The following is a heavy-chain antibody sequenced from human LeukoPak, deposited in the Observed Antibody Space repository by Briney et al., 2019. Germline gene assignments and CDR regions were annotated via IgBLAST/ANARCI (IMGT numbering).Heavy chain of an antibody. J-gene: IGHJ4*02. CDR1: GGTFSSYA. D-gene: IGHD6-13*01. Sequence: SVRVSCKASGGTFSSYAISWVRQAPGQGREWVGRIIPILGIANYAQKFQGRVTINADKSTSPAYMELSSLRSEDTAVYYCALSLASAGIGALYWGQGSLVTVSS. CDR3: ALSLASAGIGALY. CDR2: IIPILGIA. V-gene: IGHV1-69*04.